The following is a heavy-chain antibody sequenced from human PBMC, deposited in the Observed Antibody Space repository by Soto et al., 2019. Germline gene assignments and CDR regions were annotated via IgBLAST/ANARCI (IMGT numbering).Heavy chain of an antibody. CDR3: ARGNSPVNVY. D-gene: IGHD3-16*02. J-gene: IGHJ4*02. CDR1: GFTFSNYE. CDR2: ITSSGSTI. V-gene: IGHV3-48*03. Sequence: GVSLRLSCAASGFTFSNYEMNWVRQAPGKGLEWVSYITSSGSTIYYADSVKGRFTISRDNAKNSLYLQMNSLRAEDTAVYYCARGNSPVNVYWGQGTLVTVSS.